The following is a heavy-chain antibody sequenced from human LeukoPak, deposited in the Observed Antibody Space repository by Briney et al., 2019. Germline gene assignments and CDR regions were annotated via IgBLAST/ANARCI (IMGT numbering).Heavy chain of an antibody. J-gene: IGHJ4*02. CDR2: IYTSGST. D-gene: IGHD6-13*01. CDR3: ARYTPATNSSSLVSYFDY. V-gene: IGHV4-61*02. Sequence: SSQTLSLTCTVSGGSISSGSYYWSWIRQPAGKGLEWIGRIYTSGSTNYNPSLKSRVTISVDTSKNQFSLKLSSVTAADTAVYYCARYTPATNSSSLVSYFDYWGQGTLVTVSS. CDR1: GGSISSGSYY.